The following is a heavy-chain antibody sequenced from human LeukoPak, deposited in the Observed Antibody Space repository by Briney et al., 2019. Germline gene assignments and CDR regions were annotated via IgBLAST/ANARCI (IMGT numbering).Heavy chain of an antibody. CDR1: GYTFTSYA. Sequence: ASVKVSCKASGYTFTSYAMNWVRQAPGQGLEWMGWINPNTGNPTYAQGFTGRFVFSLDTSVSTAYLQISSLKAEDTAVYYCARDSRPNSIAAAGRPLNWFDPWGQGTLVTVSS. V-gene: IGHV7-4-1*02. CDR2: INPNTGNP. D-gene: IGHD6-13*01. J-gene: IGHJ5*02. CDR3: ARDSRPNSIAAAGRPLNWFDP.